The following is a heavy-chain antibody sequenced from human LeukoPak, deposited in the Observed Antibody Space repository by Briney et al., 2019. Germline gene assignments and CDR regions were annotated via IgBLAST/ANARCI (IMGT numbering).Heavy chain of an antibody. CDR3: ARNRYYYDSSGYYLYY. CDR1: GFTFSSYE. D-gene: IGHD3-22*01. CDR2: IKQDGSEK. J-gene: IGHJ4*02. V-gene: IGHV3-7*01. Sequence: GGSLRLSCAASGFTFSSYEMNWVRQAPGKGLEWVANIKQDGSEKYYVDSAKGRFTISRDNAKNSLYLQMNSLRAEDTAVYYCARNRYYYDSSGYYLYYWGQGTLVTVSS.